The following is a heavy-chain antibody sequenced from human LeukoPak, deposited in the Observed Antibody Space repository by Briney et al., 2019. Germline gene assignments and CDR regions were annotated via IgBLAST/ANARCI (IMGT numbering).Heavy chain of an antibody. J-gene: IGHJ6*02. CDR3: ARGPSIFGVVIKLDYYGMDV. D-gene: IGHD3-3*01. Sequence: ASVKVSCKASGGTFSSYAISWVRQAPGQGLEWMGRIIPILGIANYAQKFQGRVTITADKSTSTAYMELSSLRSEDTAVYYCARGPSIFGVVIKLDYYGMDVWGQGTTATVSS. CDR2: IIPILGIA. CDR1: GGTFSSYA. V-gene: IGHV1-69*04.